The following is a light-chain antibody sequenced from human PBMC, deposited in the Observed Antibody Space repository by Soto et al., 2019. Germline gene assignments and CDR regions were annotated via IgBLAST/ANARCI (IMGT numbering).Light chain of an antibody. CDR2: AAY. J-gene: IGKJ1*01. V-gene: IGKV1-12*01. Sequence: DFQMTQSPSSVSASVGDRVTITCRASQGISSWLAWYQQKPGKAPKLLIYAAYSVQSGVPSRFSGSGSWTDFTPAISGLQPEDVAPYDCQQANSFPWTFGQGTKVEIK. CDR3: QQANSFPWT. CDR1: QGISSW.